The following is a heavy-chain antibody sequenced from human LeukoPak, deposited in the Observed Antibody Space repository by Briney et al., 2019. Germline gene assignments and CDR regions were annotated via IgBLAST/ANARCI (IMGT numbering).Heavy chain of an antibody. CDR2: IWYDGSNK. V-gene: IGHV3-30*02. Sequence: GGSMRLSCAASGFIFRNYGMHWVRQAPGKGLEWVAVIWYDGSNKYYADSVKGRFTISRDNSKNTLYLQMNSLRAEDTAVYYCAKFGADVMGAFDIWGQGTMVTVSS. CDR1: GFIFRNYG. CDR3: AKFGADVMGAFDI. D-gene: IGHD2-21*01. J-gene: IGHJ3*02.